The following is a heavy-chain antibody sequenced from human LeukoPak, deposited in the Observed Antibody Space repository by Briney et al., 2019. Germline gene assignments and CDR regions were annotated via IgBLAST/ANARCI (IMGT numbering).Heavy chain of an antibody. CDR1: GFAFSTYS. CDR2: IGRTGSPI. D-gene: IGHD6-19*01. Sequence: GRSLRLSCAASGFAFSTYSVNWVRQSPGKGLEWLSYIGRTGSPIYYADSVKGRFTISRDNAKNSLYLQMNSLRVEDTAVYYCARYNDAALAGTLDYWGQGTLVTVSS. V-gene: IGHV3-48*04. CDR3: ARYNDAALAGTLDY. J-gene: IGHJ4*02.